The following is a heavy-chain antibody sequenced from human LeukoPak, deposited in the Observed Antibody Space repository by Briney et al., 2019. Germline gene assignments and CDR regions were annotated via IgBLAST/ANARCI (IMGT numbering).Heavy chain of an antibody. J-gene: IGHJ4*02. D-gene: IGHD2-2*01. V-gene: IGHV4-59*12. CDR1: GGSISSYY. Sequence: PSETLSLTCTVSGGSISSYYWSWIRQPPGKGLEWIGYIYYSGSTNYNPSLKSRVTISVDTSKNQFSLKLSSVTAADTAVYYCARRRPVFSTSLRPYTRAGFDYWGQGTLVTVSS. CDR2: IYYSGST. CDR3: ARRRPVFSTSLRPYTRAGFDY.